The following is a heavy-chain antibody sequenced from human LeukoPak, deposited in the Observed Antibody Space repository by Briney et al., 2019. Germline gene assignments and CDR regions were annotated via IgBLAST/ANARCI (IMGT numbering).Heavy chain of an antibody. D-gene: IGHD4-11*01. V-gene: IGHV3-74*01. CDR2: ISTDWTNT. CDR1: GFTFSSYW. J-gene: IGHJ4*02. Sequence: GGSLRLSCAASGFTFSSYWMQWVRQTPGKGLVWVSRISTDWTNTNYPDSVKGRFPISRHNAKNTLYLQMTSLRAEDTAVYFCARDPGHSNYINDYWGQGTLATVSS. CDR3: ARDPGHSNYINDY.